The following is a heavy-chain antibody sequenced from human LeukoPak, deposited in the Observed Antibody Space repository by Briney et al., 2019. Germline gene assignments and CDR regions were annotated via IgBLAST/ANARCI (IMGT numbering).Heavy chain of an antibody. Sequence: GESLKISCKGSGYSFTNYWIGWVRQMPGKGLEWMGIIYPGDSHTTYSPSFQGQVTISADTSINTAYLQWSSLKASDTAMYYCELGSGTYSLDYWGQGSLVTVSS. V-gene: IGHV5-51*01. CDR2: IYPGDSHT. CDR3: ELGSGTYSLDY. D-gene: IGHD3-10*02. J-gene: IGHJ4*02. CDR1: GYSFTNYW.